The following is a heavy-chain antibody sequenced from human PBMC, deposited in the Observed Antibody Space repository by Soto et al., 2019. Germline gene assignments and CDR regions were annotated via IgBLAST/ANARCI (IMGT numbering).Heavy chain of an antibody. Sequence: PSETLSLICGVSGGTVASSHWWSWVRQSPGGGLEWIGNVYHTGDTNLNPSLQSRVTISVDKSNNQFSLRLNSLTAADTAVYFCAREIVTAGGNNYFDPWGPGTLVTVSS. CDR3: AREIVTAGGNNYFDP. D-gene: IGHD2-21*02. V-gene: IGHV4-4*02. CDR1: GGTVASSHW. J-gene: IGHJ5*02. CDR2: VYHTGDT.